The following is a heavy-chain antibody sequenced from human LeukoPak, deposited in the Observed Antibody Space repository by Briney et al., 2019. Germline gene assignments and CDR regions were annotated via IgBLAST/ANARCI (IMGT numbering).Heavy chain of an antibody. J-gene: IGHJ4*02. CDR3: ARYTYYYGSGSYPRPDFDY. V-gene: IGHV1-18*01. Sequence: ASVKVSCKASGGTFTSYGISWVRQAPGQGLEWMGWISAYNGNTNYAQKLQGRVTMTTDTSTSTAYMELRSLRSDDTAVYYCARYTYYYGSGSYPRPDFDYWGQGTLVTVSS. D-gene: IGHD3-10*01. CDR2: ISAYNGNT. CDR1: GGTFTSYG.